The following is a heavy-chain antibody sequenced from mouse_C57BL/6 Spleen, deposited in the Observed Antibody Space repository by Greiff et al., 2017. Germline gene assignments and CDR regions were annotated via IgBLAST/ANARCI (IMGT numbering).Heavy chain of an antibody. V-gene: IGHV1-42*01. CDR1: GYSFTGYY. J-gene: IGHJ3*01. Sequence: EVQLQQSGPELVKPGASVKISCKASGYSFTGYYMNWVKQSPEKSLEWIGEINPSTGGTTYNQKFKAKATLTVDKSSSTAYMQLKSLTSEDSAVYYCARDGSGYGAYWGQGTLVTVSA. CDR2: INPSTGGT. CDR3: ARDGSGYGAY. D-gene: IGHD3-2*02.